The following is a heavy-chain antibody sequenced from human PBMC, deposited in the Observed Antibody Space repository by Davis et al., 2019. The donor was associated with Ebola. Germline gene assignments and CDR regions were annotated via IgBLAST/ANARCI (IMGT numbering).Heavy chain of an antibody. CDR1: GGSISSSSYY. J-gene: IGHJ4*02. D-gene: IGHD3-22*01. V-gene: IGHV4-39*01. CDR3: ARPPYYYDSSGYSN. Sequence: SETLSLTCTVSGGSISSSSYYWGWIRQPPGKGLEWIGSIYYSGSTYYNPSLKSRVTISVDTSKNQFSLKLSSVTAADTAVYYCARPPYYYDSSGYSNWGQGTLVTVSS. CDR2: IYYSGST.